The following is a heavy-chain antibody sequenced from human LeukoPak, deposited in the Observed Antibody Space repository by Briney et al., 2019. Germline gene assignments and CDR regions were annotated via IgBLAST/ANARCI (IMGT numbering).Heavy chain of an antibody. CDR3: TRHYDILTGYYGGAFDI. CDR1: GFTFSGSA. J-gene: IGHJ3*02. Sequence: GGSLKLSCAASGFTFSGSAMHWVRQASGKGLEWVGRIRSNANSYATAYAASVKGRFTISRDDSKNTAYLQMNSLKTEDTAVYYCTRHYDILTGYYGGAFDIWGQGTMVTVSS. CDR2: IRSNANSYAT. D-gene: IGHD3-9*01. V-gene: IGHV3-73*01.